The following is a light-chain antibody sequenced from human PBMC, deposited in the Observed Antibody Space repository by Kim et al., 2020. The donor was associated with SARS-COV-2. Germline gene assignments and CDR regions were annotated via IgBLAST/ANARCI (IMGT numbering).Light chain of an antibody. CDR3: QQYYSTPQT. CDR1: QNVLFSSNNKNY. Sequence: IVMTQSPDSLAVSLGERATINCKSSQNVLFSSNNKNYLAWYQQKPGQPPKLLIYWASTRESGVPDRFSGSGSGTDFTLTISRLQAEDVAVYHCQQYYSTPQTFGQGTRLEIK. CDR2: WAS. V-gene: IGKV4-1*01. J-gene: IGKJ5*01.